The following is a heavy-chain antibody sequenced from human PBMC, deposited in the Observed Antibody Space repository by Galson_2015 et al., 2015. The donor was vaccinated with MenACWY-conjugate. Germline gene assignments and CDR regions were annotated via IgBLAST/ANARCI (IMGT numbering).Heavy chain of an antibody. CDR2: IKKQDGSEK. CDR3: ATHRGDIAAEYDMDV. Sequence: SLRLSCAASGFTFRNYWMSWLRQAPGKGLEWVANIKKQDGSEKYYVDSVKGRFTLSRDNSKNTLYLQINSLRVEDTAVYYCATHRGDIAAEYDMDVWGQGTTVTVSS. CDR1: GFTFRNYW. D-gene: IGHD6-13*01. V-gene: IGHV3-7*03. J-gene: IGHJ6*02.